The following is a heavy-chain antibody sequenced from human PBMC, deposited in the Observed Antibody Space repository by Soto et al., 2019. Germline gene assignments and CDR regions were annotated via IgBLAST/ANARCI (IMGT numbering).Heavy chain of an antibody. CDR3: ARHPERIAQIGWFDP. CDR2: IYSAGSA. V-gene: IGHV3-66*04. J-gene: IGHJ5*02. Sequence: GGSLRLSCAASGFTVSSYRMSWVRQAPGKGLEWISVIYSAGSADFADSVKGRFTISRDNAKNSLYLQMNSLRAEDTAVYYCARHPERIAQIGWFDPWGQGTLVTVSS. D-gene: IGHD6-13*01. CDR1: GFTVSSYR.